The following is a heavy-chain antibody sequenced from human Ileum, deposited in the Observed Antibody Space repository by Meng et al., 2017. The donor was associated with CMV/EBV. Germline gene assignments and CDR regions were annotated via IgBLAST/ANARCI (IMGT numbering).Heavy chain of an antibody. Sequence: WKTPGYTFKRKKIVGVRQEPGKGPEGIGWRDTNTGNPTDDQDFKGRCVFSLDTSVNTEYLQISSLKAEDTAVYYCARDELSGRYFDYWGQGTLVTVSS. V-gene: IGHV7-4-1*02. CDR1: GYTFKRKK. J-gene: IGHJ4*02. CDR3: ARDELSGRYFDY. D-gene: IGHD1-26*01. CDR2: RDTNTGNP.